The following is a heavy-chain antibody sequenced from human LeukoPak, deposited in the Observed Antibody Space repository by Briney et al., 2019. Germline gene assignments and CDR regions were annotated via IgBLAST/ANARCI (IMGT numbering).Heavy chain of an antibody. D-gene: IGHD3-16*02. Sequence: GSLRLSCAASGFSLSYWMTWVRQAPGKGLEWVANINRDGSQKNHVDSVQGRFTISRDNAKNSLYLQMNSLRAEDTAVYYCARDSWYYDYVWGSYRPYYFDYWGQGTLVTVSS. CDR3: ARDSWYYDYVWGSYRPYYFDY. CDR1: GFSLSYW. J-gene: IGHJ4*02. V-gene: IGHV3-7*01. CDR2: INRDGSQK.